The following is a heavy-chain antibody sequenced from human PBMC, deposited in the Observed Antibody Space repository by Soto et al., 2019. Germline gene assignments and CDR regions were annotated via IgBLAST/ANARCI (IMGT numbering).Heavy chain of an antibody. CDR1: EFIFSNYG. J-gene: IGHJ5*02. CDR3: AKAFGALRFLEWWLPVFDP. Sequence: QVHLVESGGGVVQPGRSLRLSCAASEFIFSNYGMHWVRQAPGKGLEWVAVISYDGSKKFYADSVKGRFTISRDNSKNTLNLQMNSLKTEDTAVYYCAKAFGALRFLEWWLPVFDPRGQGTLVTVSS. D-gene: IGHD3-3*01. CDR2: ISYDGSKK. V-gene: IGHV3-30*18.